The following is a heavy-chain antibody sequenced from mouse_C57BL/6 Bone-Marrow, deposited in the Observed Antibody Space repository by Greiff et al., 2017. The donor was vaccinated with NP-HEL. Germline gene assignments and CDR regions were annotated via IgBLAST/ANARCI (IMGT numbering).Heavy chain of an antibody. Sequence: VQLQQSGPELVKPGASVKISCKASGYTFTDYYMNWVKQSHGKSLEWIGDINPNNGGTSYNQKFKGKATLTVDKSSSTAYMELRSLTSEDSAVYYCARSEPYNFDYWGQGTTLTVSS. CDR3: ARSEPYNFDY. D-gene: IGHD6-1*01. J-gene: IGHJ2*01. CDR1: GYTFTDYY. CDR2: INPNNGGT. V-gene: IGHV1-26*01.